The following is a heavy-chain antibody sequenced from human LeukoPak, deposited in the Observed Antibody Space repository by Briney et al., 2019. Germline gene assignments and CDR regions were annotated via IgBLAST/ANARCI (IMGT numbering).Heavy chain of an antibody. J-gene: IGHJ4*02. V-gene: IGHV4-59*01. CDR2: IYSRGLTRGST. D-gene: IGHD1-26*01. CDR3: ARDQEYSGSYYRYFDY. Sequence: SETLSLTCTVSGGSLSSYYWSWIRQPPGKGLEWIGYIYSRGLTRGSTNYNPSLKSRVTISVDTSKNQFSLKLSPVTAADTAVYYCARDQEYSGSYYRYFDYWGQGALVTVSS. CDR1: GGSLSSYY.